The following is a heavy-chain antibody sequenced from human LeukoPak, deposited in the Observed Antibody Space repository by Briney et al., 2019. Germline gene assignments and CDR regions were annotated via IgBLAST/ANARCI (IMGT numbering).Heavy chain of an antibody. CDR2: ISGSGSST. Sequence: PGGSLRLSCSASGFTFTRYWMHWVRQAPGKGLVWVSPISGSGSSTYYADSVKGRFTISRDNSKNTLYLQMNSLRAEDTAVYYCAKGVAVASPYYFDYWGQGTLVTVSS. J-gene: IGHJ4*02. D-gene: IGHD6-19*01. CDR1: GFTFTRYW. CDR3: AKGVAVASPYYFDY. V-gene: IGHV3-23*01.